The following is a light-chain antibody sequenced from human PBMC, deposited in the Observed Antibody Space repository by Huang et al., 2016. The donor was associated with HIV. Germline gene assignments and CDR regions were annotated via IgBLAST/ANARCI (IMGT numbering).Light chain of an antibody. Sequence: EIVMTQSPATLSVSPGDRATLSCRASQSVSTNLAWYQQKAGQAPRLLMYGTSTRATGVPARFRGSGSGTEFTRTISSLQSEDFAVYYCQQYNNWPPLTFGGGTRVEIK. V-gene: IGKV3-15*01. J-gene: IGKJ4*01. CDR2: GTS. CDR1: QSVSTN. CDR3: QQYNNWPPLT.